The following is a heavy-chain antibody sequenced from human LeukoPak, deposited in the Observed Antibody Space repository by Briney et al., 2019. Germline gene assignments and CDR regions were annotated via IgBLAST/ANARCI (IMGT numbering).Heavy chain of an antibody. CDR1: GGSFSGYY. CDR3: ARHRQGQGITMVRGVRSPRWFDP. Sequence: PSETLSLTCAVYGGSFSGYYWSWIRQPPGKGLEWIGEINHSGSTNYNPSLKSRVTISVDTSKNQFSLKLSSVTAADTAVYYCARHRQGQGITMVRGVRSPRWFDPWGQGTLITVSS. J-gene: IGHJ5*02. V-gene: IGHV4-34*01. D-gene: IGHD3-10*01. CDR2: INHSGST.